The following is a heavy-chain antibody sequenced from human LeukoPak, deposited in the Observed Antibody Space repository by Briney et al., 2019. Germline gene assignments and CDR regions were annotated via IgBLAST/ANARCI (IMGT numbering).Heavy chain of an antibody. Sequence: SETLSLTCTVSGYSNSSGYYWGWIRQPPGKGLEWIGSIYHSGSTYYNPSLKSRVTISVDTSKNQFSLKLSSVTAADTAVYYCARDPWFGELHKPTDYWGQGTLVTVSS. CDR1: GYSNSSGYY. J-gene: IGHJ4*02. CDR3: ARDPWFGELHKPTDY. CDR2: IYHSGST. D-gene: IGHD3-10*01. V-gene: IGHV4-38-2*02.